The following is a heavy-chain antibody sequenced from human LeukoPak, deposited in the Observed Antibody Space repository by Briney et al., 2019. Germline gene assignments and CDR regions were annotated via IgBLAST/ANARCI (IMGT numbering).Heavy chain of an antibody. V-gene: IGHV3-9*01. CDR1: GFTFDDYA. J-gene: IGHJ3*02. Sequence: GRSLRLSCAASGFTFDDYAMHWVRQAPGKGLEWASGISWNSGNIGYADSVKGRFTISRDNAKNSLYLQMNSPRSEDTALYYCAKGLHCSSTSCYGRDWTKDAFDIWGQGTMVTVSS. D-gene: IGHD2-2*01. CDR3: AKGLHCSSTSCYGRDWTKDAFDI. CDR2: ISWNSGNI.